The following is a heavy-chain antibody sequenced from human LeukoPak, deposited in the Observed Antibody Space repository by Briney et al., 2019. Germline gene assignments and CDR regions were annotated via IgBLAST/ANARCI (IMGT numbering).Heavy chain of an antibody. J-gene: IGHJ4*02. CDR2: ISSSSSYI. CDR3: ARDFPPPFDY. CDR1: GFTFSSYS. V-gene: IGHV3-21*01. Sequence: GGSLRLXCAASGFTFSSYSMNWVRQAPGKGLESVSSISSSSSYIYYADSVKGRFTISRDNAKNSLYLQMNSLRAEDSAVYYCARDFPPPFDYWGQGTLVTVSS.